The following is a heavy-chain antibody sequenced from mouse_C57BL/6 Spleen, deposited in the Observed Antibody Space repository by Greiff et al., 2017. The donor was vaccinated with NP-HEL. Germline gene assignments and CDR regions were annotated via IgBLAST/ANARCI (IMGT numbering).Heavy chain of an antibody. Sequence: QVQLQQPGAELVRPGSSVKLSCKASGYTFTSYWMHWVKQRPIQGLEWIGNIDPSDSETHYNQKFKDKATLTVDNSSSTAYMQLSSLTSEDSAVYYCARSRGLYYGSIYAMDYWGQGTSVTVSS. V-gene: IGHV1-52*01. J-gene: IGHJ4*01. D-gene: IGHD1-1*01. CDR3: ARSRGLYYGSIYAMDY. CDR1: GYTFTSYW. CDR2: IDPSDSET.